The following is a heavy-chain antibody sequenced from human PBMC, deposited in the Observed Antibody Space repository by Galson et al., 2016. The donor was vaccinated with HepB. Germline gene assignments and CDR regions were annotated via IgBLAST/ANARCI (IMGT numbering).Heavy chain of an antibody. D-gene: IGHD2-15*01. V-gene: IGHV5-51*01. CDR1: GYSFTSYW. Sequence: QSGAEVKKPGESLRISCKGSGYSFTSYWIGWVRQMPGKGLECVGLIYPGDSDTKYSPTFQGHVTISADRSISTAFLQWNSLRASDTAVYYCARPGDDTTAPPPFDRWGQGTMVTFSS. CDR2: IYPGDSDT. J-gene: IGHJ3*01. CDR3: ARPGDDTTAPPPFDR.